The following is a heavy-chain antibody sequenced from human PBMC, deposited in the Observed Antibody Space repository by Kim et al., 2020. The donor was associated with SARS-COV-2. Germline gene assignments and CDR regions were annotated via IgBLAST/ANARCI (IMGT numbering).Heavy chain of an antibody. Sequence: ASVKVSCKASGYTFTSYYMHWVRQAPGQGLEWMGIINPSGGSTSYAQKFQGRVTMTRDTSTSTVYMELSSLRSEDTAVYYCASSIHYYDSSGPLFDPWGQGTLVTVSS. CDR1: GYTFTSYY. J-gene: IGHJ5*02. CDR3: ASSIHYYDSSGPLFDP. V-gene: IGHV1-46*01. CDR2: INPSGGST. D-gene: IGHD3-22*01.